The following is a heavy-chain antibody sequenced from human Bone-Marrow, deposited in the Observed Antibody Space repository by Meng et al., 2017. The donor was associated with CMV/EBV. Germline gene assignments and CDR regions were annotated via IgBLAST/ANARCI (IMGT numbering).Heavy chain of an antibody. CDR3: AREPRGGVGSGAY. J-gene: IGHJ4*02. V-gene: IGHV1-46*01. D-gene: IGHD3-16*01. CDR2: SNPDGGKT. CDR1: RDGFIEYQ. Sequence: NACRDGFIEYQMNWVQQWDGQGLKWIGISNPDGGKTKYGQKFQGRVTVTRDTSTSTLYMERSSLTADDTAGDYCAREPRGGVGSGAYWGQGTLVTVSS.